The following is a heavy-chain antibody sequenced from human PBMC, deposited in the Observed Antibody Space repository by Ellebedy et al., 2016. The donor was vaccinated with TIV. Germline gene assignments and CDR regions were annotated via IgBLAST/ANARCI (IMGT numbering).Heavy chain of an antibody. Sequence: GESLKISCGASGFTFSSYAMAWVRQSPGKGLECVSGLYGSGRGIFYSDSVKGRFSISRDNSKNMLYLEMNSLRADDTAVYYCTRFRYTSAWHLGHNGLDCWGQGTLVSVSS. V-gene: IGHV3-23*01. CDR3: TRFRYTSAWHLGHNGLDC. J-gene: IGHJ4*02. CDR2: LYGSGRGI. CDR1: GFTFSSYA. D-gene: IGHD6-19*01.